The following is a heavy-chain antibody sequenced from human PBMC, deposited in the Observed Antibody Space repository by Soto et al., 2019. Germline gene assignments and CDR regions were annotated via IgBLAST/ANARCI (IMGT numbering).Heavy chain of an antibody. CDR1: GYSFTSYW. J-gene: IGHJ6*02. D-gene: IGHD3-10*01. CDR2: IYPGDSDA. Sequence: GESLKISCEGSGYSFTSYWIAWVRQMPGKGLEWMGIIYPGDSDARYSPSFQGQVTMSADKSVSTAYLQWSSLKASDTAMYYCARPRSGSYRLDYYGMDVWGQGTTVTVSS. CDR3: ARPRSGSYRLDYYGMDV. V-gene: IGHV5-51*01.